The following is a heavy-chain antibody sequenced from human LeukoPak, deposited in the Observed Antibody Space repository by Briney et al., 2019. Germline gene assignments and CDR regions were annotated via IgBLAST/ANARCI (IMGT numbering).Heavy chain of an antibody. CDR2: INHSGST. J-gene: IGHJ3*02. D-gene: IGHD3-10*01. CDR3: ASLYYYPRGPFDI. CDR1: GGSFGGYY. Sequence: SETLSLTCAVYGGSFGGYYWSWIRQPPGKGLEWIGEINHSGSTNYNPSLKSRVTISVDTSKNQFSLKLSSVTAADTAVYYCASLYYYPRGPFDIWGQGTMVTVSS. V-gene: IGHV4-34*01.